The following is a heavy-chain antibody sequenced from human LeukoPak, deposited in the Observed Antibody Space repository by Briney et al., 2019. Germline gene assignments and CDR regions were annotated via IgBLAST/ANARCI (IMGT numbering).Heavy chain of an antibody. V-gene: IGHV4-31*03. CDR2: IYYSGST. D-gene: IGHD6-13*01. CDR1: GGSISSGGYY. Sequence: PSQTLSLTCTVSGGSISSGGYYWSWIRQHPGKGLEWIGYIYYSGSTYYNPSLKSRVTISVDTSKNQFSLKLSSVTAADTAVYYCARDGAAAGTEGLFDYWGQGTLVTVSS. CDR3: ARDGAAAGTEGLFDY. J-gene: IGHJ4*02.